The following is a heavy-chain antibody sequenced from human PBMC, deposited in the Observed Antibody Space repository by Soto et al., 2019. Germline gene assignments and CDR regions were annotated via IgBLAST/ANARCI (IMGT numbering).Heavy chain of an antibody. V-gene: IGHV1-2*04. CDR3: ARGGNRFLVGADYYYGMDV. J-gene: IGHJ6*02. CDR2: INPNSGGT. D-gene: IGHD1-26*01. Sequence: GASVKVSCKASGYTFTGYYMHWVRQAPGQGLEWMGWINPNSGGTNYAQKFQGWVTMTRDTSISTAYMELSRLRSDDTAVYYCARGGNRFLVGADYYYGMDVWAQGTTVPVSS. CDR1: GYTFTGYY.